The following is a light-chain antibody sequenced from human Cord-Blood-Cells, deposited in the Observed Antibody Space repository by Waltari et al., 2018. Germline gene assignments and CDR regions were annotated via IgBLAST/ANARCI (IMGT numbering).Light chain of an antibody. Sequence: QSVLTQPPSASGAPGQRVTISCTGSSSHIGAGYHVHWYQQLPGTAPKLLIYGNSNRPSGVPDRFSGSKSGTSASLAITGLQAEDEADYYCQSYDSSLSGWVFGGGTKLTVL. J-gene: IGLJ3*02. V-gene: IGLV1-40*01. CDR3: QSYDSSLSGWV. CDR2: GNS. CDR1: SSHIGAGYH.